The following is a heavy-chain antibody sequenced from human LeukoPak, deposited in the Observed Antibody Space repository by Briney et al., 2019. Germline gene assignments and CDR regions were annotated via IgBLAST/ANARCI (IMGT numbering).Heavy chain of an antibody. D-gene: IGHD1-1*01. J-gene: IGHJ4*02. CDR2: LDYSGST. V-gene: IGHV4-59*01. Sequence: ASETLSLTCTVSGGSISSFFWSWIRQPPGKGLEWLGCLDYSGSTQYNPSLKSRVTISVDTSKQQFSLKLSSVTAADTAVYYCARDLELERNRWNYFESWGQGTLVTVSS. CDR1: GGSISSFF. CDR3: ARDLELERNRWNYFES.